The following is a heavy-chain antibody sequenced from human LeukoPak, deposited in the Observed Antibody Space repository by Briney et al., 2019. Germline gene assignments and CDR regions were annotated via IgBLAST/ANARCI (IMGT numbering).Heavy chain of an antibody. J-gene: IGHJ3*02. CDR2: IWYDGSNK. V-gene: IGHV3-33*08. Sequence: SGGSLRLSCAASRFTFSNYGMHWVRQAPGKGLEWVAVIWYDGSNKYYVDSVKGRFTISRDNSKNTLYLQMNSLRAEDTAVYYCARGAYGSGTYHDFDIWGQGTMVTVSS. D-gene: IGHD3-10*01. CDR3: ARGAYGSGTYHDFDI. CDR1: RFTFSNYG.